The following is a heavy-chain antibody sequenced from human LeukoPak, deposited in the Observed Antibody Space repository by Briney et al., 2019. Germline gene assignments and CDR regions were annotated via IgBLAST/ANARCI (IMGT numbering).Heavy chain of an antibody. D-gene: IGHD3-9*01. V-gene: IGHV4-59*05. CDR1: GGSISSYY. CDR3: ARHGHVLRYFDWLFASDY. J-gene: IGHJ4*02. CDR2: IYYSGST. Sequence: SSETLSLTCTVSGGSISSYYWSWIRQPPGKGLEWIGSIYYSGSTYYNPSLKSRVTISVDTSKNQFSLKLSSVTAADTAVYYCARHGHVLRYFDWLFASDYWGQGTLVTVSS.